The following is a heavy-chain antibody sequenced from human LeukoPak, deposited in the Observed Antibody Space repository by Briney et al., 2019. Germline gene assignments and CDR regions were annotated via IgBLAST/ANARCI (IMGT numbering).Heavy chain of an antibody. D-gene: IGHD1-26*01. V-gene: IGHV4-4*09. Sequence: SQTLSPTCTVSGGSISSYYWSWIRQPPGKGLEWIGYIYTSGSTNYNPSLKSRVTISVDTSKNQFSLKLSSVTAADTAVYYCARRGSYKFDPWGQGTLVTVSS. CDR1: GGSISSYY. J-gene: IGHJ5*02. CDR2: IYTSGST. CDR3: ARRGSYKFDP.